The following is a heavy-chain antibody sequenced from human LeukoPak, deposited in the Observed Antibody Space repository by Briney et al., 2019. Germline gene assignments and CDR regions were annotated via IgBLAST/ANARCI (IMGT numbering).Heavy chain of an antibody. D-gene: IGHD6-19*01. J-gene: IGHJ3*02. CDR3: ARDQVAVAGTSPNDAFDI. CDR1: GYTFTSYY. CDR2: INPSGGST. Sequence: ASVKVSCKASGYTFTSYYMHWVRQAPGQGLEWMGIINPSGGSTGYAQKFQGRVTMTRDMSTSTVYMELSSLRSEDTAVYYCARDQVAVAGTSPNDAFDIWGQETMVTVSS. V-gene: IGHV1-46*01.